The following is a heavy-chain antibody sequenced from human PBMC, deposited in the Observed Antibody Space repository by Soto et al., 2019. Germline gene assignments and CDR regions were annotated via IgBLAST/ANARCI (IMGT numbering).Heavy chain of an antibody. CDR3: AIGRRKTSGSNKWLAP. J-gene: IGHJ5*02. CDR1: GVTFSTYA. Sequence: GGSLRLSCAASGVTFSTYAMAWVRQAPGKGLEWVSTISDTGGGTFYAGSVKGRFTISRDNSNNTSYLQMQRLRAEDTAIYFCAIGRRKTSGSNKWLAPWGRGPQVTVYS. CDR2: ISDTGGGT. V-gene: IGHV3-23*01. D-gene: IGHD2-15*01.